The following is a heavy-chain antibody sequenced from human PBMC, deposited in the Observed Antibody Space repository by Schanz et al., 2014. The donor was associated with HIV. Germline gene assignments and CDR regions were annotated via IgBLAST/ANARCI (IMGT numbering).Heavy chain of an antibody. D-gene: IGHD2-2*01. V-gene: IGHV3-13*01. CDR2: IYTTGDT. Sequence: EVQLVESGGGLVQPGGSLRLSCAASGFTFSSYDMHWFRQGRGKDLEWVSTIYTTGDTYYQASVEGRFTISRENAKNSLYLQMNSLRAGDTAVYYCARVNYCSGTSCPWSWNFDLWGRGTLVAVSS. CDR1: GFTFSSYD. CDR3: ARVNYCSGTSCPWSWNFDL. J-gene: IGHJ2*01.